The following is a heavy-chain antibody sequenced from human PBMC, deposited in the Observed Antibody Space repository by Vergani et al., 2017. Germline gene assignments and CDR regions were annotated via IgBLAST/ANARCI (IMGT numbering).Heavy chain of an antibody. CDR1: GYSISSGYY. CDR3: ARHYDGRVDFGYFEL. Sequence: QVQLQESGPGLVKPSETLSLTCAVSGYSISSGYYWGWIRQSPGKGLEWIGSIYHSGNPYYNQSLKSRVTISADTSKNQLSLKLNSVTAADTAVYYCARHYDGRVDFGYFELWSRGTLVTVSS. J-gene: IGHJ2*01. D-gene: IGHD3-22*01. V-gene: IGHV4-38-2*01. CDR2: IYHSGNP.